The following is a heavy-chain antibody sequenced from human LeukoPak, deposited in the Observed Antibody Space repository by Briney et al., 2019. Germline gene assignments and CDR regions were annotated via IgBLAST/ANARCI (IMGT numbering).Heavy chain of an antibody. Sequence: GGSLRLSCAASGFTFSTYVVSWVRQAPGKGLEWVSTISGSGGSTYYADSVKGRFTISRDNSKNTLYLQMSSLRAEDTAVYYCAKDRGRYYDSSGYYWGYYFDSWGQGILVTVST. D-gene: IGHD3-22*01. CDR1: GFTFSTYV. CDR3: AKDRGRYYDSSGYYWGYYFDS. J-gene: IGHJ4*02. V-gene: IGHV3-23*01. CDR2: ISGSGGST.